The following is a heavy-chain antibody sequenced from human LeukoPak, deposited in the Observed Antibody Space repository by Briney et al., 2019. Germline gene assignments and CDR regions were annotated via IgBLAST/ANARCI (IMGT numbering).Heavy chain of an antibody. J-gene: IGHJ5*02. CDR1: GGSFSGYY. CDR2: INHSGST. CDR3: ARVAHYCSSTSCYAGWFDP. V-gene: IGHV4-34*01. Sequence: PSETLSLTCAVYGGSFSGYYWSWIRQPPGKGLEWIGEINHSGSTNYNPSLKSRVTISVDTSKNQFSLKLSSVTAADTAVYYCARVAHYCSSTSCYAGWFDPWGQGTLVTVSS. D-gene: IGHD2-2*01.